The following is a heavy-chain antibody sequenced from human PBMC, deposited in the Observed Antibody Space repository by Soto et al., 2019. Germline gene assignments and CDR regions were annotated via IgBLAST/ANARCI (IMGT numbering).Heavy chain of an antibody. CDR1: GGSFSGYY. D-gene: IGHD3-10*01. V-gene: IGHV4-34*01. CDR3: ASEKVLWFGEFLGGMDV. Sequence: PSETLSLTCAVYGGSFSGYYWSWIRQPPGKGLEWIGEINHSGSTNYNPSLKSRVTISVDTSKNQFSLKLSSVTAADTAVYYCASEKVLWFGEFLGGMDVWGQGTPVTVSS. J-gene: IGHJ6*02. CDR2: INHSGST.